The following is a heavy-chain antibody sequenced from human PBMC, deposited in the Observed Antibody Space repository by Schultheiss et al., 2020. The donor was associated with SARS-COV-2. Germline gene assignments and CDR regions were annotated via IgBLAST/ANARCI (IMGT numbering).Heavy chain of an antibody. D-gene: IGHD2-2*02. CDR1: GFTFSSYG. J-gene: IGHJ5*02. CDR2: IWYDGSNK. V-gene: IGHV3-33*08. CDR3: ARGYCSSTSCYKNWFDH. Sequence: GESLKISCAASGFTFSSYGMHWVRQAPGKGLEWVAVIWYDGSNKYYADSVKGRFTISRDNSKNTLYLQMNSLRAEDTAVYYCARGYCSSTSCYKNWFDHWGQGTLVTVSS.